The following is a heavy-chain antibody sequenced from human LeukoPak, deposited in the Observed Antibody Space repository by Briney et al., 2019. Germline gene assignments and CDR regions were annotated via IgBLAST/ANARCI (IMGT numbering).Heavy chain of an antibody. CDR1: GYSFTSYW. CDR2: IYPGDSDT. V-gene: IGHV5-51*01. CDR3: ATGTETTYYYYYYGMDV. Sequence: GESLKISCKGSGYSFTSYWIGWVRQMPGKGLEWMGIIYPGDSDTRYSPSFQGQVTISADKSISTAYLQWSSLQASDTAMYYCATGTETTYYYYYYGMDVWGQGTTVTISS. J-gene: IGHJ6*02. D-gene: IGHD1-7*01.